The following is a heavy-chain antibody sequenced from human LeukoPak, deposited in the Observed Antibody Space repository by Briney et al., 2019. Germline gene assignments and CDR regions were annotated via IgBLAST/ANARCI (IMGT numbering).Heavy chain of an antibody. CDR1: GFTFSSYS. CDR2: ISSSSSYI. CDR3: ARSAIYTNYFDY. Sequence: GESLKISCAASGFTFSSYSMNWVRQAPGKGLEWVSSISSSSSYIYYADSVKGRFTISRDNAKNSLYLQMNSLRAEDTAVYYCARSAIYTNYFDYWGQGTLVTVSS. V-gene: IGHV3-21*01. J-gene: IGHJ4*02. D-gene: IGHD5-18*01.